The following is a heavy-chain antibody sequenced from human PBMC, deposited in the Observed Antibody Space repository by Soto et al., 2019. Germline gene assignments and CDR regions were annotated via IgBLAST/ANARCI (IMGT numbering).Heavy chain of an antibody. D-gene: IGHD3-22*01. CDR3: AASLNYYDSSGTKTFDY. J-gene: IGHJ4*02. Sequence: ASVKVSCKASGFTFTSSAVQWVRQARGQRLEWIGWIVVGSGNTNYAQKFQERVTITRDMSTSTAYMELSSLRSEDTAVYYCAASLNYYDSSGTKTFDYWGQGTLVTVSS. CDR2: IVVGSGNT. V-gene: IGHV1-58*01. CDR1: GFTFTSSA.